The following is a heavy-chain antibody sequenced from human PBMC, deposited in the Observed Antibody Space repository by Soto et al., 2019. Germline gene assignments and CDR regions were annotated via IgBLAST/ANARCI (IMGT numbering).Heavy chain of an antibody. CDR3: ARDKYYDILTGYYTIFWAPVSYYYYYGMDV. CDR1: GYTFNSYY. J-gene: IGHJ6*02. V-gene: IGHV1-46*02. D-gene: IGHD3-9*01. Sequence: ASLKVSCKASGYTFNSYYMHWVRQAPGQGLEWMGIINPSGGSTSYAQKFQGRVTMTRDTSTSTVYMELSSLRSEDTAVYYCARDKYYDILTGYYTIFWAPVSYYYYYGMDVWGQGTTVNVSS. CDR2: INPSGGST.